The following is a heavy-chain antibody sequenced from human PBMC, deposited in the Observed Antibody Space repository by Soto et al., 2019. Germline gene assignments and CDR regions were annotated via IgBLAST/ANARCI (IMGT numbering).Heavy chain of an antibody. Sequence: QVQLQESGPGLVKPSGTLSLTCAVSSGSISNDNWWNWVRQPPGKGLEWIGEIYRSGSTNYNPSLKSRVTISLDKSKNQFSLQLSSVTAADTAVYYCATNSYYSLGVWGQGTTVTVSS. J-gene: IGHJ6*02. CDR3: ATNSYYSLGV. V-gene: IGHV4-4*02. CDR1: SGSISNDNW. CDR2: IYRSGST.